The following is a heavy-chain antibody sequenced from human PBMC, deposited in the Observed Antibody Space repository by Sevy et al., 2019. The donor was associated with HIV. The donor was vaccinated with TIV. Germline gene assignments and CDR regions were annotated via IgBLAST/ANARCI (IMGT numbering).Heavy chain of an antibody. Sequence: SETLSLTCTVSGGSVSRGSYDWSWIRQPPGKGLEWIGDIYYSGSTNYNPYLKSRGTISVDTSKNQFSLKLSSVTAAATAAYYCARESIAAAGTDYWGQGTPVTVSS. CDR3: ARESIAAAGTDY. CDR2: IYYSGST. D-gene: IGHD6-13*01. J-gene: IGHJ4*02. CDR1: GGSVSRGSYD. V-gene: IGHV4-61*01.